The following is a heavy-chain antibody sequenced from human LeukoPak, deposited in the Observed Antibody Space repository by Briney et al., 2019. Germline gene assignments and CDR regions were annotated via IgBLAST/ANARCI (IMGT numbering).Heavy chain of an antibody. D-gene: IGHD3-3*01. CDR1: GGTFSSYA. Sequence: SVKVSCKASGGTFSSYAISWVRQAPGQGLEWMGGIIPIFGTANYAQKFQGRVTITADESTSTAYMELSSLRSEDTAVYYCARVNYDFWSGYPNPYYYYMDVWGKGTTVTVSS. V-gene: IGHV1-69*01. CDR3: ARVNYDFWSGYPNPYYYYMDV. J-gene: IGHJ6*03. CDR2: IIPIFGTA.